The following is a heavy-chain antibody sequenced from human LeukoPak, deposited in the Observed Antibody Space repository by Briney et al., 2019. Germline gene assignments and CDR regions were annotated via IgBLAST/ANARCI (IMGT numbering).Heavy chain of an antibody. CDR1: GGSISGFV. D-gene: IGHD6-19*01. Sequence: PSETLSLTCTVSGGSISGFVWSWIRQPPGEGLDYIGFIYDTGTTNYNPLLKSRVTLSVDTSKNQFSLKLNSVTAADTAVYYCARLAKREQWLAYYFDYWGQEALVTVSS. V-gene: IGHV4-59*08. CDR3: ARLAKREQWLAYYFDY. CDR2: IYDTGTT. J-gene: IGHJ4*02.